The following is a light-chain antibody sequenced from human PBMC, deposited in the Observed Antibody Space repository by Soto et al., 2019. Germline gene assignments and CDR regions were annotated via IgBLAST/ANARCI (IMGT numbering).Light chain of an antibody. V-gene: IGKV3-11*01. CDR1: QSVRIY. CDR3: QQRTNWPGIT. CDR2: DAS. J-gene: IGKJ5*01. Sequence: EIVLTQSPATLSLSPGERATLSCRTSQSVRIYLAWYQQKPGQAPRLLIYDASTRAPGIPARFSGSGSGTDFILTISSLEPEDFAVYYCQQRTNWPGITFGQGTPLEIK.